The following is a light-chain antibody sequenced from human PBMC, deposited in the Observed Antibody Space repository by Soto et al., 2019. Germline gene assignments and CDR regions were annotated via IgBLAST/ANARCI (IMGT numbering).Light chain of an antibody. V-gene: IGKV3-11*01. J-gene: IGKJ1*01. Sequence: EIVLSQSPATLSLSPGERATLSCRASQSVSSYLAWYQHIPGQAPRLLFYDATKRATGIPARFSGSGSGTDFTLTISSLEPEDFAVYYCQQRSNWPPTWTFGQGTKVEVK. CDR3: QQRSNWPPTWT. CDR2: DAT. CDR1: QSVSSY.